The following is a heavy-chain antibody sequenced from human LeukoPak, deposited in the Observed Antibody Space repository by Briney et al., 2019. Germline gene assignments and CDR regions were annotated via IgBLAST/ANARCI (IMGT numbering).Heavy chain of an antibody. CDR1: GGSISSSNW. D-gene: IGHD6-19*01. V-gene: IGHV4-4*02. Sequence: SETLSLTCAVSGGSISSSNWWSWVRQPPGKGLEWIGEIYHSGSTNYNPSLKSRVTISVDTSKNQFSLKLSSVTAADTAVYYCARKQWLRTCFDYWGQGTLVTVSS. CDR3: ARKQWLRTCFDY. CDR2: IYHSGST. J-gene: IGHJ4*02.